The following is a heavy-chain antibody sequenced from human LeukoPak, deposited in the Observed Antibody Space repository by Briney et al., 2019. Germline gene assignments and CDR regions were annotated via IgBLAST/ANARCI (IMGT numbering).Heavy chain of an antibody. V-gene: IGHV4-39*07. J-gene: IGHJ2*01. D-gene: IGHD3-3*01. CDR3: ARDPGPYYDFWSGYLNLDNWYFDL. CDR1: GGSISSTSYY. CDR2: MYYSGST. Sequence: SETLSLTCTVSGGSISSTSYYWGWIRQPPGKGLEWIGSMYYSGSTYYNPSLKSRVTISVDTSKNQFSLKLSSVTAADTAVYYCARDPGPYYDFWSGYLNLDNWYFDLWGRGTLVTVSS.